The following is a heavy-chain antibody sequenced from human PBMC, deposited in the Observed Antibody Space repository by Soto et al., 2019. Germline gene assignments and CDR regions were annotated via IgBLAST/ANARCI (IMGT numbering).Heavy chain of an antibody. CDR1: GFTFSSYS. D-gene: IGHD4-17*01. Sequence: PGGSLRLSCAASGFTFSSYSMNWVRQAPGKGLEWVSSISSSSSYIYYADSVKGRFTISRDNAKNSLYLQMSSLRAEDTAVYYCARDHGMTTVVRSYYYYGMDVWGQGTTVTVSS. CDR2: ISSSSSYI. CDR3: ARDHGMTTVVRSYYYYGMDV. J-gene: IGHJ6*02. V-gene: IGHV3-21*01.